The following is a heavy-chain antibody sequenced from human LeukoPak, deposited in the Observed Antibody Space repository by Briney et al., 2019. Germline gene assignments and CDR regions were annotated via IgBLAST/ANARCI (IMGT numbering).Heavy chain of an antibody. CDR2: ISGSGGST. Sequence: PGGSLRLSCAASGFTFSSYAMSWVRQAPGKGLEWVSAISGSGGSTYYADSVKGRFTISRDNSKNTLYLQMNSLRAEDTAVYYCAKALSLRWFYLGDYWGQGTLVTVSS. CDR3: AKALSLRWFYLGDY. J-gene: IGHJ4*02. D-gene: IGHD4-23*01. V-gene: IGHV3-23*01. CDR1: GFTFSSYA.